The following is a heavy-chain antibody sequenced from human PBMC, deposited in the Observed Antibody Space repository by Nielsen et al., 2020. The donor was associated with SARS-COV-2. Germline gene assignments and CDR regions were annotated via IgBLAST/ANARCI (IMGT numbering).Heavy chain of an antibody. J-gene: IGHJ2*01. CDR1: GFTFSSYW. CDR2: IKQDGSEK. CDR3: ARGGDGDYLGSFDL. D-gene: IGHD4-17*01. V-gene: IGHV3-7*01. Sequence: GGSLRLSCAASGFTFSSYWMSWVRQAPGKGLEWVANIKQDGSEKYYVDSVKGRFTISRDNAKNSLYLQMNSLRAEDTAVYYCARGGDGDYLGSFDLWGRGTLVTVSS.